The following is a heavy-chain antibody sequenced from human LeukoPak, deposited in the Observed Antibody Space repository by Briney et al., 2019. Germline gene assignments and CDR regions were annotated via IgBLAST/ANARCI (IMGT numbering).Heavy chain of an antibody. V-gene: IGHV1-69*05. CDR1: GGTFSSYA. J-gene: IGHJ3*02. D-gene: IGHD5-18*01. CDR2: IIPIVGTA. CDR3: ATAGYSYGSGYAFDI. Sequence: SVKVACKASGGTFSSYAIGWVRQAPGQGLEWMGGIIPIVGTANYAQKYQGSSTITTADSTSTAYIELSSLRSEDTAVYYCATAGYSYGSGYAFDIWGQGTMVTVSP.